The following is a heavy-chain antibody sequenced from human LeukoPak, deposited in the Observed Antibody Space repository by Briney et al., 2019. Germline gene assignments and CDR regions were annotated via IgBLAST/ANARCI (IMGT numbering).Heavy chain of an antibody. CDR2: IYHSGST. D-gene: IGHD3-22*01. CDR3: ARGYWVYYYDSSGYQDY. Sequence: PSETLSLTCTVSSGSVSSGNYYWSWIRQPPGKGLEWIGYIYHSGSTYYNPSLKSRVTISVDTSKNQFSLKLSSVTAADTAVYYCARGYWVYYYDSSGYQDYWGQGTLVTVSS. V-gene: IGHV4-30-4*08. CDR1: SGSVSSGNYY. J-gene: IGHJ4*02.